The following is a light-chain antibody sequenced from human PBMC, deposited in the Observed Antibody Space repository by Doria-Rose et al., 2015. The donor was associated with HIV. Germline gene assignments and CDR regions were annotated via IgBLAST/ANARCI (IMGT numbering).Light chain of an antibody. V-gene: IGLV2-14*01. Sequence: QSVLTQPASVSGSPGQSITISCTETSSDIGGYNYVSWYQQHPGKAPKLMIYDVSKRPSGVSNRFSGSKSGNTASLTISGLQAEDEADYYCSSYTSNNTPVVFGGGTKLTV. J-gene: IGLJ2*01. CDR1: SSDIGGYNY. CDR2: DVS. CDR3: SSYTSNNTPVV.